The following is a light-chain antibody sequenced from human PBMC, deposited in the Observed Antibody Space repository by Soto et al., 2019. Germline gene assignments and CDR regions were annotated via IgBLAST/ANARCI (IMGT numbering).Light chain of an antibody. CDR3: QQRSNWQIT. V-gene: IGKV3-11*01. J-gene: IGKJ5*01. CDR1: QSVSTY. CDR2: DAS. Sequence: ETVLTQSPATLSLSPVESATLSCRSSQSVSTYLAWYQQKPGQAPRLLIYDASNRVTGIPARFRGSGSGTDFTLTIGSLEPDDFAVYYCQQRSNWQITFGQGTRLENK.